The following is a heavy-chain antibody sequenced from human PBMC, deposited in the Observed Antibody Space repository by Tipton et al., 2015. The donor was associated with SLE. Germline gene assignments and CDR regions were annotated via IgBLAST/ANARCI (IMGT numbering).Heavy chain of an antibody. CDR1: GVSIRRHY. CDR3: ARSPPRPLGYYYYYYYMDV. J-gene: IGHJ6*03. CDR2: TYNNDRT. Sequence: TLSLTCTVSGVSIRRHYWSWIRLSPGKGLEWIVYTYNNDRTKYNPSLKSRVAISMGTSTIQFSLRLSSVTAADTAVYYCARSPPRPLGYYYYYYYMDVWGKGTTVTVSS. V-gene: IGHV4-59*11. D-gene: IGHD7-27*01.